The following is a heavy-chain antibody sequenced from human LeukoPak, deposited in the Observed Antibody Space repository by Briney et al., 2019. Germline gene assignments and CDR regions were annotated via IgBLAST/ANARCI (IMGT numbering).Heavy chain of an antibody. V-gene: IGHV3-23*01. D-gene: IGHD1-26*01. J-gene: IGHJ4*02. CDR3: AKDGLYSGSPWGY. CDR2: ISNSGGST. CDR1: GFTFSSYA. Sequence: GGSLRLSCAASGFTFSSYAMSWVRQAPGKGLEWVSAISNSGGSTYYADSVKGRFTISRDNSKNTLYLQMNSLRAEDTAVYYCAKDGLYSGSPWGYWGQGTLVTVSS.